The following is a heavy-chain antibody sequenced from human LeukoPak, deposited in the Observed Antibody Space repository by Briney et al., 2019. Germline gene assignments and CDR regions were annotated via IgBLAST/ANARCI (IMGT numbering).Heavy chain of an antibody. Sequence: GASVKVSCKPSGSIFTDHYSHWVRQAPGQGLEWMGRINPNSGVTNYAQKFQGRVTMTTDTSITTIYMELSRLRSDETAVYYCTRGENAFDVWGQGTMVTVSS. J-gene: IGHJ3*01. CDR3: TRGENAFDV. CDR2: INPNSGVT. V-gene: IGHV1-2*06. CDR1: GSIFTDHY.